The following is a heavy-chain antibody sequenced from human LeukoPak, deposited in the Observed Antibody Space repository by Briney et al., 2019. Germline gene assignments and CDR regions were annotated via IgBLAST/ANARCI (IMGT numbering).Heavy chain of an antibody. CDR2: IYTSGST. Sequence: SETLSLTCTVSGGSISSYYWSWIRQPAGKGLEWIGRIYTSGSTNYNPSLKSRVTMSVDTSKNQFSLKLSSVTAADTAVYYCARRNYYDSSGYYPYFDYWGQGTLVTVSS. CDR1: GGSISSYY. J-gene: IGHJ4*02. D-gene: IGHD3-22*01. V-gene: IGHV4-4*07. CDR3: ARRNYYDSSGYYPYFDY.